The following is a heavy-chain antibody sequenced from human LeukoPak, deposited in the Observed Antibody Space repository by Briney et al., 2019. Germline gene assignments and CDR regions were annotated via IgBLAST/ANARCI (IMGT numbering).Heavy chain of an antibody. D-gene: IGHD3-10*01. CDR2: IYHSGRT. Sequence: SETLSLTCSVSGASISSSNYYWAWIRQPPGKGLEWIGSIYHSGRTYYNPSLKSRVTISVDTSKNQFSLKLSSVTAADTAVYYCARDTRITYGSGKPYNWFDPWGQGTLVTVSS. J-gene: IGHJ5*02. V-gene: IGHV4-39*07. CDR3: ARDTRITYGSGKPYNWFDP. CDR1: GASISSSNYY.